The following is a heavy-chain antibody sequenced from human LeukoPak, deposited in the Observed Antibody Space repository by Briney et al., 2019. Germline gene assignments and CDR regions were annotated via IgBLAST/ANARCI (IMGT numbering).Heavy chain of an antibody. CDR1: ADSISSYY. CDR2: IYYSGNT. Sequence: PSETLSLTCTVSADSISSYYWSWVRQPPGKGLEGIGDIYYSGNTDHNPPLTRRLTLSVDTCKNQFSLKLSSVTAADTAVYYSAGHASGWVGEFDYWGQGTLVTVSS. V-gene: IGHV4-59*08. J-gene: IGHJ4*02. D-gene: IGHD6-19*01. CDR3: AGHASGWVGEFDY.